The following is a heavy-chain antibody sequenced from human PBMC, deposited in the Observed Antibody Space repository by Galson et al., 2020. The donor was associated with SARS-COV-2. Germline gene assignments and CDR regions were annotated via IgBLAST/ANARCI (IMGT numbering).Heavy chain of an antibody. CDR1: GGSFSGYY. CDR3: ARGVRLLWFGELCYWFDP. Sequence: SETLSLTCAVSGGSFSGYYWSWIRQPPGKGLEWIGEINHSGSTNYNPSLKRRVTISVDTSKNQFSLKLSSVTAADTAVYYCARGVRLLWFGELCYWFDPWGQGTLVTVSS. V-gene: IGHV4-34*01. D-gene: IGHD3-10*01. CDR2: INHSGST. J-gene: IGHJ5*02.